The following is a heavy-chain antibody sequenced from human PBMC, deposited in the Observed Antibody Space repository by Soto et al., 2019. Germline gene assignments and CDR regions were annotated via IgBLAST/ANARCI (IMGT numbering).Heavy chain of an antibody. CDR1: GFSLSNARMG. CDR3: ARISRFLEWLTEGNWFDP. J-gene: IGHJ5*02. Sequence: QVTLKESGPVLVKPTETLTLTCTVSGFSLSNARMGVSWIRQPPGKALEWLAHIFSNDEKSYSTSLKSRLTISKDTSKSQVVLTMTNIDPADTATYYCARISRFLEWLTEGNWFDPWGQGTLVTVSS. D-gene: IGHD3-3*01. V-gene: IGHV2-26*01. CDR2: IFSNDEK.